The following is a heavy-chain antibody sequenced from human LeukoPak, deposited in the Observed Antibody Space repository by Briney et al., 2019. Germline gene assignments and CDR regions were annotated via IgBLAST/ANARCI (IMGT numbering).Heavy chain of an antibody. J-gene: IGHJ4*02. Sequence: VRQAPGQRPEWMGGINGGSGRTKYLQKLQGRVTITRDTSANTAFMELSSLRSEDTAVYYCARAPSYVDTAMVNPGFDYWGQGTLVTVSS. V-gene: IGHV1-3*01. D-gene: IGHD5-18*01. CDR2: INGGSGRT. CDR3: ARAPSYVDTAMVNPGFDY.